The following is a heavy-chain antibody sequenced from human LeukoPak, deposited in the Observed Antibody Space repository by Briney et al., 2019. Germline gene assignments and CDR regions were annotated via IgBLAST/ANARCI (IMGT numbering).Heavy chain of an antibody. CDR2: INYSGST. J-gene: IGHJ4*02. Sequence: PSETLSLTCTVSGGSISSHSWSWIRQPPGKGLEWIGYINYSGSTNYNHSLESRVTISIDMAKNQVSLKLSSVTAADTAVYYCATFYYDSSGYRDWGQGTLVTVSS. D-gene: IGHD3-22*01. CDR1: GGSISSHS. CDR3: ATFYYDSSGYRD. V-gene: IGHV4-59*11.